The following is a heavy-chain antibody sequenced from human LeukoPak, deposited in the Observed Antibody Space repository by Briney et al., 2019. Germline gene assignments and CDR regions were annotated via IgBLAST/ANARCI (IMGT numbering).Heavy chain of an antibody. CDR3: ARGRRKIAVAGTPVFYY. Sequence: SETLSLTCAVYGGSFSGYYWSWIRQPPGKGREWIGEINHSGSTNYNPSLKSRVTISVDTSKNQFSLKLSSVTAADTAVYYCARGRRKIAVAGTPVFYYWGQGTLVTVSS. CDR2: INHSGST. CDR1: GGSFSGYY. J-gene: IGHJ4*02. V-gene: IGHV4-34*01. D-gene: IGHD6-19*01.